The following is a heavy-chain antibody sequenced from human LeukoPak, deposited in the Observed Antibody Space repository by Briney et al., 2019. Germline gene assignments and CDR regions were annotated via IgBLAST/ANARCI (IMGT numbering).Heavy chain of an antibody. CDR2: ISGSGGST. V-gene: IGHV3-23*01. CDR1: GFIVSDYN. D-gene: IGHD5-18*01. CDR3: ARVRNSYGPFPDAFDI. J-gene: IGHJ3*02. Sequence: PGGSLRLSCAASGFIVSDYNMNWVRQAPGKGLEWVSAISGSGGSTYYADSVKGRFTISRDNSKNTLYLQMNSLRAEDTAVYYCARVRNSYGPFPDAFDIWGQGTMVTVSS.